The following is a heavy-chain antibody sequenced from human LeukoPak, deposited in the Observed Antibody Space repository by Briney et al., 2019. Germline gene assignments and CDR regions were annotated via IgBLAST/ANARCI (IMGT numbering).Heavy chain of an antibody. D-gene: IGHD3-22*01. V-gene: IGHV4-30-4*01. CDR3: ARPYYYDSRIDP. CDR2: TYYSGST. Sequence: LRLSCAASGFTFSDYYMSWIRQPPGKGLEWIGYTYYSGSTYYNPSLKNRVSISVDTSKNQFSLNLSSVTAADTAVYYCARPYYYDSRIDPWGQGTLVTVSS. CDR1: GFTFSDYY. J-gene: IGHJ5*02.